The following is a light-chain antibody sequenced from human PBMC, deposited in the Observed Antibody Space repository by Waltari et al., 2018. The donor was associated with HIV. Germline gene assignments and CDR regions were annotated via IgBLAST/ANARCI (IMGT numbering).Light chain of an antibody. CDR3: QQYNSYSRT. Sequence: DLQMTQSPSTVSASVGDRVNMTCRASQSISSRLAWYQQKPGKAPKLLIYKASSLERGVPSRFSGSGSGTEFTLTISSLQPDDFATYYCQQYNSYSRTFGQGTKVEIK. CDR1: QSISSR. J-gene: IGKJ1*01. CDR2: KAS. V-gene: IGKV1-5*03.